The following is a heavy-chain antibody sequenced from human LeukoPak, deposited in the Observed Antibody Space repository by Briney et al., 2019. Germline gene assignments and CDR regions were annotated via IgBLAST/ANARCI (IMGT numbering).Heavy chain of an antibody. J-gene: IGHJ3*02. CDR2: IYYSGST. CDR1: GGSISSGGYY. Sequence: SQTLSLTCAVSGGSISSGGYYWSWIRQPPGKGLEWIGYIYYSGSTNYNPSLKSRVTISVDTSKNQFSLKLSSVTAADTAVYYCATALGAFDAFDIWGQGTMVTVSS. D-gene: IGHD1-26*01. V-gene: IGHV4-61*08. CDR3: ATALGAFDAFDI.